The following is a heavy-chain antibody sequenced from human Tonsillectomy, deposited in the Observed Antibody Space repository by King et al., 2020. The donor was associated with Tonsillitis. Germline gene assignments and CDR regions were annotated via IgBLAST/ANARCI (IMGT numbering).Heavy chain of an antibody. D-gene: IGHD3-10*01. J-gene: IGHJ6*02. CDR2: ISYDGSNK. Sequence: VQLVESGGGVVQPGRSLRLSCAASGFALSSHAMHWVRQAPGKGLEWMAVISYDGSNKYYADSVKGRLTISRDYSKNTLYLQMNSLRAEDTAVYYCARDRVYYYGMDVWGQATTVTVSS. V-gene: IGHV3-30*04. CDR1: GFALSSHA. CDR3: ARDRVYYYGMDV.